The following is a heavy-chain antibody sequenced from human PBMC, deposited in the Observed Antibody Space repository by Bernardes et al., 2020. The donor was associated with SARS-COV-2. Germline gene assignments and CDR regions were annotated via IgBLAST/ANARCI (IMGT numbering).Heavy chain of an antibody. CDR2: ISGSGGST. J-gene: IGHJ3*02. CDR3: AKDMPPSMIVVVYNAFDI. Sequence: GSLRLSCAASGFTFSSYAMSWVRQAPGKGLEWVSAISGSGGSTYYADSVKGRFTISRDNSKNTLYLQMNSLRAEDTAVYYCAKDMPPSMIVVVYNAFDIWGQGTMVTVSS. CDR1: GFTFSSYA. D-gene: IGHD3-22*01. V-gene: IGHV3-23*01.